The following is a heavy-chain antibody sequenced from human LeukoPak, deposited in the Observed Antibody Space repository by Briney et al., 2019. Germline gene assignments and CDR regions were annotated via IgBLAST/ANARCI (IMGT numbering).Heavy chain of an antibody. CDR1: GYTFTGYY. Sequence: ASVKVSCKASGYTFTGYYMHWVRQAPGQGLEWMGRINPNSGGTNYAQKFQGRVTMTRDTSISTAYMELSRLRSDDTAVYYCARGSPSSDWESYYYYYMDVWGKGTTVTVSS. D-gene: IGHD6-19*01. J-gene: IGHJ6*03. V-gene: IGHV1-2*06. CDR2: INPNSGGT. CDR3: ARGSPSSDWESYYYYYMDV.